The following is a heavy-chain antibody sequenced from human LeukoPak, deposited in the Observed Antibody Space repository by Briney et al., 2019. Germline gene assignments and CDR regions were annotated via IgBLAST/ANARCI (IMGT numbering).Heavy chain of an antibody. V-gene: IGHV4-59*08. CDR1: GGSISSYY. CDR3: AIGYCSGGSCYRDAFDI. Sequence: SETLSLTCTVSGGSISSYYWSWIRQPPGKGLEWIGYIYYSGSTNYNPSLKSRVTISVDTSKNQFSLKLSSVTAADTAAYYCAIGYCSGGSCYRDAFDIWGQGTMVTVSS. D-gene: IGHD2-15*01. CDR2: IYYSGST. J-gene: IGHJ3*02.